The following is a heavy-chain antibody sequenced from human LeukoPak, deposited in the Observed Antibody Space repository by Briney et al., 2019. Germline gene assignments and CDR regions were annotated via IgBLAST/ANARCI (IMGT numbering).Heavy chain of an antibody. D-gene: IGHD1-1*01. Sequence: ASVKVSCKVSGYTLTELSMHWVRQAPGKGLEWMGGFDPEDGETIYAQKFQGRVTMTEDTSTDTAYMELSSLRSEDTAVYHCATDGIWNDVGFWFDPWGQGTLVTVSS. CDR2: FDPEDGET. V-gene: IGHV1-24*01. CDR1: GYTLTELS. CDR3: ATDGIWNDVGFWFDP. J-gene: IGHJ5*02.